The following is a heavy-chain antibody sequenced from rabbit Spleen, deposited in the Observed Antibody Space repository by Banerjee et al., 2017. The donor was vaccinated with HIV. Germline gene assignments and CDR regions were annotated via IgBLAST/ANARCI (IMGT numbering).Heavy chain of an antibody. CDR2: INAYTGKP. CDR1: GFDFNYKDV. CDR3: ASGLVAIIGWNFCV. V-gene: IGHV1S45*01. Sequence: EQLVESGGGLVKPEGSLTLTCKASGFDFNYKDVMCWVRQAPGKGLEWVACINAYTGKPVYAGWPKCPFASYRPSSTTVTVQITNLAAADTATYFWASGLVAIIGWNFCVWGQVTLFTLS. D-gene: IGHD5-1*01. J-gene: IGHJ6*01.